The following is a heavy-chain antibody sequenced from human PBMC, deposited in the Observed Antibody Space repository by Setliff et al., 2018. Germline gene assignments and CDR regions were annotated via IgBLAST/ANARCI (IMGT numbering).Heavy chain of an antibody. D-gene: IGHD3-10*01. Sequence: SETLSLTCSVSGGSISSSIYSWDWIRQPPGKGLEWIGNSYNSGNTYYNASLKSRVTISVDTSKNQFSLKLTSVTAADTAVYNCATRVPDLGKGWGGGGTSEPAGRVRGFHRAQQKVVPTRHAAPPLIESVAGDATRSATVRGSAGWG. CDR3: ATRVPDLGKGWGGGGTSEPAGRVRGFHRAQQKVVPTRHAAPPLIESVAGDATRSATVRGSAG. CDR2: SYNSGNT. CDR1: GGSISSSIYS. V-gene: IGHV4-39*01. J-gene: IGHJ6*01.